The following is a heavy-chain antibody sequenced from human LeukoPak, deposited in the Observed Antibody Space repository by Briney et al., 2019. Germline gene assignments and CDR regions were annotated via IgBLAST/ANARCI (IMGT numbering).Heavy chain of an antibody. V-gene: IGHV3-48*03. J-gene: IGHJ4*02. D-gene: IGHD2-15*01. Sequence: GGSLRLSCAASGFTFSSYEMNWVRQAPGKGLEWVSYISSSGSTIYYADSVKGRFTISRDNAKNSLYLQMNSLRAEDTAVYYCARVRCSGGSCYSRGAGSFDYWGQGTLVTVSS. CDR2: ISSSGSTI. CDR1: GFTFSSYE. CDR3: ARVRCSGGSCYSRGAGSFDY.